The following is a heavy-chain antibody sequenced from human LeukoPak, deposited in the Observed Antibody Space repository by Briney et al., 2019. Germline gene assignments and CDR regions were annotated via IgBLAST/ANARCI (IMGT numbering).Heavy chain of an antibody. V-gene: IGHV4-59*12. CDR3: ARALGVGLLLAGYGY. CDR2: IYYSGST. D-gene: IGHD3-22*01. CDR1: GGSISSYH. J-gene: IGHJ4*02. Sequence: SETLSLNCTVSGGSISSYHWSWIRQPPGKGLEWIGYIYYSGSTYYNPSLKSRVTISVDTSKNQFSLKLSSVTAADTAVYYCARALGVGLLLAGYGYWGQGTLVTVSS.